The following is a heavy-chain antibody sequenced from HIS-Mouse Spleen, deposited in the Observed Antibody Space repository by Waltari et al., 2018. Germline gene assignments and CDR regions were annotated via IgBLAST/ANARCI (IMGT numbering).Heavy chain of an antibody. Sequence: QVQLVESGGGVVQPGRSVRLSCAASGFTFSSYAMHGVRQAPGKGLEWVAVISYDGSNKYYADSVKGRFTISRDNSKNTLYLQMNSLRAEDTAVYYCARPKYNWNSIWFDPWGQGTLVTVSS. CDR2: ISYDGSNK. D-gene: IGHD1-7*01. J-gene: IGHJ5*02. CDR3: ARPKYNWNSIWFDP. V-gene: IGHV3-30*04. CDR1: GFTFSSYA.